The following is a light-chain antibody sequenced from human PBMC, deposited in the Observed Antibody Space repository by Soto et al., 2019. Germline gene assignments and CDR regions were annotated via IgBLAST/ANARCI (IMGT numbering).Light chain of an antibody. J-gene: IGLJ2*01. V-gene: IGLV1-47*01. CDR1: SSNIEKNY. CDR2: RNN. CDR3: AAWDDSLSGPNVV. Sequence: QSVLTQPPSASGTPGQRVTISCSGSSSNIEKNYVYWYQQLPGTAPKLLIYRNNERPSGVPDRFSGSKSGTSASLAISGLRSEDEADYYCAAWDDSLSGPNVVFGGGTQLTVL.